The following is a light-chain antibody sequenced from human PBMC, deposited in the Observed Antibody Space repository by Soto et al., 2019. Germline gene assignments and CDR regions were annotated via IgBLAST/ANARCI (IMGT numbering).Light chain of an antibody. CDR2: DAS. J-gene: IGKJ1*01. Sequence: DIQVTQSPSTLSASVGDRVTITCRASQSISSWLAWYQQKPGKAPKLLIYDASTLESGVPSTFSGSGSGTEFTLTISSQQPGDFATYYCQQYSTYTWTFGQGTKVDIK. CDR3: QQYSTYTWT. V-gene: IGKV1-5*01. CDR1: QSISSW.